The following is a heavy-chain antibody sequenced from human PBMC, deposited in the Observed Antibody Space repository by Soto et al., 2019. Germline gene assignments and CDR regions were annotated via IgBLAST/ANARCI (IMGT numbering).Heavy chain of an antibody. CDR1: GYTFISYG. Sequence: QVQLVQSGGEVKRPGASVNVSCKASGYTFISYGITWVRQPPGQGPEWMGWISPYNGNRKYAQKFQGRVTITTDTSTTTAYMELRSLRSDDTAVYYCARGVAARPLGGYYGVDVWGQGTMVTVSS. D-gene: IGHD6-6*01. V-gene: IGHV1-18*01. CDR3: ARGVAARPLGGYYGVDV. J-gene: IGHJ6*02. CDR2: ISPYNGNR.